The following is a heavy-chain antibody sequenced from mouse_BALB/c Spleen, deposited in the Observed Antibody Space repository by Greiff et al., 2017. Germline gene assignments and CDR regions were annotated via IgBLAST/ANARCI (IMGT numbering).Heavy chain of an antibody. V-gene: IGHV1-7*01. J-gene: IGHJ2*01. D-gene: IGHD2-10*02. CDR1: GYTFTSYW. CDR2: INPSTGYT. Sequence: QVQLKESGAELAKPGASVKMSCKASGYTFTSYWMHWVKQRPGQGLEWIGYINPSTGYTEYNQKFKDKATLTADKSSSTAYMQLSSLTSEDSAVYYCARKYGNNYFDYWGQGTTLTVSS. CDR3: ARKYGNNYFDY.